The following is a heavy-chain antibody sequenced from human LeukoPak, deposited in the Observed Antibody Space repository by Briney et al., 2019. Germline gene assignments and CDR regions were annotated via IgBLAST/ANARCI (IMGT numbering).Heavy chain of an antibody. Sequence: SETLSLTCNVSGGSISSYYWSWIRQPPGKGLEWIGYIYYSGSTSYNPSLKSRVTISVDTSKNQFSLKLSSVTAADTAVYHCARGPNSSGFSYFDYWGQGTLVTVSS. CDR2: IYYSGST. CDR1: GGSISSYY. V-gene: IGHV4-59*01. J-gene: IGHJ4*02. CDR3: ARGPNSSGFSYFDY. D-gene: IGHD3-22*01.